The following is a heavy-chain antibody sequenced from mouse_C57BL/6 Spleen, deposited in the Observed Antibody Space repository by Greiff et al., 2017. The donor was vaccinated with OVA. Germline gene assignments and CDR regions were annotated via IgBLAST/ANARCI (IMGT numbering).Heavy chain of an antibody. V-gene: IGHV1-22*01. CDR2: INPNNGGT. CDR1: GYTFTDYN. D-gene: IGHD1-1*01. Sequence: VQLQQSGPELVKPGASVKMSCKASGYTFTDYNMHWVKQSHGQSLEWIGYINPNNGGTSYNQKFKGKATLTVNKSSSTAYMELRSLTSEDSAVYYCARDWDYYGTFAYWGQGTLVTVSA. CDR3: ARDWDYYGTFAY. J-gene: IGHJ3*01.